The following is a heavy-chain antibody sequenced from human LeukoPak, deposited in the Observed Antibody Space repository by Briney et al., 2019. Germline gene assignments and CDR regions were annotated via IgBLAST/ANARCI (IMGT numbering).Heavy chain of an antibody. CDR2: ISSSSSYI. CDR3: ARDDSSARANY. D-gene: IGHD3-22*01. Sequence: GGSLRLSCAASGFTFSSYSMNWVRQAPGKGLEWVSSISSSSSYIYYADSVKGRFTISRDNAKNSLYLQMNSLRAEDTAIYYCARDDSSARANYWGQGTLVTVSS. V-gene: IGHV3-21*01. J-gene: IGHJ4*02. CDR1: GFTFSSYS.